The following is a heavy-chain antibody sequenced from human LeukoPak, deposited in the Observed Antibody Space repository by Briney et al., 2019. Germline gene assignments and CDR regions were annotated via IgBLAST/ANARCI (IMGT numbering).Heavy chain of an antibody. V-gene: IGHV1-69*13. Sequence: EASVKVSCKASGGTFSSYAISWVRQAPGQGLEWMGGIIPIFGTANYAQKFQGGVTITADESTSTAYMELSSLGSEDTAVYYCARVSGRVVDYYYMDVWGKGTTVTVSS. D-gene: IGHD3-10*01. CDR1: GGTFSSYA. CDR2: IIPIFGTA. CDR3: ARVSGRVVDYYYMDV. J-gene: IGHJ6*03.